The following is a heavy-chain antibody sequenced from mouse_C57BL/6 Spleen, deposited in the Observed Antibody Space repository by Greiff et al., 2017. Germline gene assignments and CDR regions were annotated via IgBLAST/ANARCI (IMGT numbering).Heavy chain of an antibody. CDR3: ARRSNCVYSMDY. Sequence: QVQLQQSGPELVKPGASVKISCKASGYAFSSSWMNWVKQRPGKGLEWIGRIYPGDGDTNYNGKFKGKATLTADKSSRTAYMRIRSLTSEDSAVYVCARRSNCVYSMDYWGQGTSVTVSS. CDR1: GYAFSSSW. D-gene: IGHD2-5*01. CDR2: IYPGDGDT. V-gene: IGHV1-82*01. J-gene: IGHJ4*01.